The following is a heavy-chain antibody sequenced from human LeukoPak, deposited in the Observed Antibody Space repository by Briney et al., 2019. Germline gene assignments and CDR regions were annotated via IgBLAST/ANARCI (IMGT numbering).Heavy chain of an antibody. V-gene: IGHV3-7*01. CDR3: ARDGGLHTNFDY. J-gene: IGHJ4*02. CDR2: TKPDGSAE. D-gene: IGHD2-15*01. CDR1: GFSFRNYW. Sequence: GGSLRLSCAASGFSFRNYWMGWVRQAPGKGLEWVANTKPDGSAEYYADSVRSRFTASRDNANNLLYLQMNRLRAEDTAVYYCARDGGLHTNFDYWGQGTLLTVSS.